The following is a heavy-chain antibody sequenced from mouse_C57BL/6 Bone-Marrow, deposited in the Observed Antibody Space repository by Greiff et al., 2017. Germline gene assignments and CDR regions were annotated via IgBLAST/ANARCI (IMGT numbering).Heavy chain of an antibody. D-gene: IGHD1-1*01. J-gene: IGHJ3*01. CDR2: IHPNSGST. V-gene: IGHV1-64*01. CDR1: GYTFTSYW. Sequence: VQLQQPGAELVKPGASVKLSCKASGYTFTSYWMHWVKQRPGQGLEWIGMIHPNSGSTNYNEKFKSKATLTVDKSSSTAYMQLSSLTSEDSAVYYCARKPLITTVVAKAYWGQGTLVTVSA. CDR3: ARKPLITTVVAKAY.